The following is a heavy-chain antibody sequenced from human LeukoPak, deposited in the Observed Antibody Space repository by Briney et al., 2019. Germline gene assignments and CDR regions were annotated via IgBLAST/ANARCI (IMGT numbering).Heavy chain of an antibody. CDR2: ISSSSSYI. CDR1: GFTFSSYS. J-gene: IGHJ3*02. V-gene: IGHV3-21*01. CDR3: ARDASYSSSWPNAFDI. Sequence: GGSLRLSCAASGFTFSSYSMNWVRQAPGKGLGWVSSISSSSSYIYYADSVKGRFTISRDNAKNSLYLQMNSLRAEDTAVYYCARDASYSSSWPNAFDIWGQGTMVTVSS. D-gene: IGHD6-13*01.